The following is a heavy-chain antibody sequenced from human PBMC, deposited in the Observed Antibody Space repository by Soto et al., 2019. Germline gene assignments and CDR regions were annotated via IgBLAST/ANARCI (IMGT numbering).Heavy chain of an antibody. J-gene: IGHJ6*03. V-gene: IGHV5-51*01. D-gene: IGHD3-3*01. CDR2: IYPGDSDT. CDR1: GYSFNTYW. Sequence: PGESLKISCKGSGYSFNTYWIGWVRQMPGKGLEWMGIIYPGDSDTIYSPSFQGQVTISADKSISTSYLQWSSLKASDTAMYYCARHRYDLYYMHVWGKGTTLTVSS. CDR3: ARHRYDLYYMHV.